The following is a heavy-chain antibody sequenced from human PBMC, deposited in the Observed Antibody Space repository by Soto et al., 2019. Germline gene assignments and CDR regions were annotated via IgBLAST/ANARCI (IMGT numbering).Heavy chain of an antibody. V-gene: IGHV4-31*11. D-gene: IGHD6-6*01. CDR1: GGSIISASYS. Sequence: QVQLQESGPRLVKPSQTLSLSCAVSGGSIISASYSWNWIRQSPGRRLEWIGHIYSSGSTYYNPSLKSRVSISVDTSNNQFSLKLTSVTAADTAVYFCAREDAARIERWFDAWGQGILVTVSS. CDR3: AREDAARIERWFDA. CDR2: IYSSGST. J-gene: IGHJ5*02.